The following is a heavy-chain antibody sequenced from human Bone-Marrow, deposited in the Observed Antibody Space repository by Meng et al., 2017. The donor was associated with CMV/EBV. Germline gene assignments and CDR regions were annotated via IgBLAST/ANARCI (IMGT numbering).Heavy chain of an antibody. J-gene: IGHJ5*02. D-gene: IGHD6-19*01. Sequence: ASVKVSCKASGYTFTSYYMHWVRQAPGQGLEWMGIINPSGGSTSYAQKFQGRVTMTRDTSTSTAYMELSSLRSEDTAVYYCAGGRLAVAPYNWFDPWGQGTLVTVSS. CDR1: GYTFTSYY. CDR2: INPSGGST. V-gene: IGHV1-46*01. CDR3: AGGRLAVAPYNWFDP.